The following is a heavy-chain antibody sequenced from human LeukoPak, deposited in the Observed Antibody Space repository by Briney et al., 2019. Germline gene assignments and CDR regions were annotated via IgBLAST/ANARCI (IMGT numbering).Heavy chain of an antibody. CDR2: VSHDRRTQ. V-gene: IGHV3-30*07. J-gene: IGHJ4*02. CDR3: ARVGLRHTVGDY. CDR1: GFSFSIYA. D-gene: IGHD4-17*01. Sequence: GRSLRLSCSASGFSFSIYAMHWVRQAPGKGLEWVAVVSHDRRTQYYTDSLKGRFTISRDNAKNSLYLQMNSLRAEDTAVYYCARVGLRHTVGDYWGQGTLVTVSS.